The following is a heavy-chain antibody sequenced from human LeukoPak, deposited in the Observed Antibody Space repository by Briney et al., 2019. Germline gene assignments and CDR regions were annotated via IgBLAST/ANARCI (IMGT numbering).Heavy chain of an antibody. V-gene: IGHV3-23*01. CDR1: GFTFSSYA. CDR2: ISGSGGST. J-gene: IGHJ4*02. Sequence: GGSLTLACAASGFTFSSYAMSWVRQAPGKGLEWVSAISGSGGSTYYADSVKGRFTISRDNSKNTLYLQMNSLRAEDTGVYYCAKDLTNLVATAGFDYWGQGTLVTVSS. CDR3: AKDLTNLVATAGFDY. D-gene: IGHD5-12*01.